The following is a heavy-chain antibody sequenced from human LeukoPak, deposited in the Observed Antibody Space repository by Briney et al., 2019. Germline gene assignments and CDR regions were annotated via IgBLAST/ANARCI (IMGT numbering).Heavy chain of an antibody. CDR3: ARGSRYCSSISCYKYYYAMDV. CDR2: INHSGST. CDR1: GGSFSDSY. Sequence: PSETLSLTCAVYGGSFSDSYWSWIRQPPGKGLEWIGEINHSGSTNFKSSLKSRVTISVDTSKNQFSLKLSSVTAADTAVYFCARGSRYCSSISCYKYYYAMDVWGQGTTVTASS. J-gene: IGHJ6*02. D-gene: IGHD2-2*02. V-gene: IGHV4-34*01.